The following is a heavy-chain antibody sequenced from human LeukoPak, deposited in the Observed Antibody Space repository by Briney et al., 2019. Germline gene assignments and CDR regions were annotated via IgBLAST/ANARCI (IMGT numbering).Heavy chain of an antibody. D-gene: IGHD4/OR15-4a*01. CDR2: IYYSGST. J-gene: IGHJ4*02. CDR1: GFTFSSYA. V-gene: IGHV4-59*01. CDR3: ARGSRRTIVDY. Sequence: GSLRLSCAASGFTFSSYAMSWVRQAPGKGLEWIGYIYYSGSTNYNPSLKSRVTISVDTSKNQFSLKLSSVNAADTAVYYCARGSRRTIVDYWGQGTLVTVSS.